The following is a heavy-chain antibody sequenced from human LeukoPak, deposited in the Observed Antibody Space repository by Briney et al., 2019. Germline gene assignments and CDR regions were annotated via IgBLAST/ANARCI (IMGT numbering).Heavy chain of an antibody. CDR3: AKPLAFGVVTPFDY. CDR1: GFTFSSYN. CDR2: ISSSSSYI. V-gene: IGHV3-21*01. Sequence: PGGSLRLSCAASGFTFSSYNMNWVRQAPGKGLEWVSSISSSSSYIYYADSVKGRFTISRDNSKNTLYLQMNSLRAEDTAVYYCAKPLAFGVVTPFDYWGQGTLVTVSS. J-gene: IGHJ4*02. D-gene: IGHD3-3*01.